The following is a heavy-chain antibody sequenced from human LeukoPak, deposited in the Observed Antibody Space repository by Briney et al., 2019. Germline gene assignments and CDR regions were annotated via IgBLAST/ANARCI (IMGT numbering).Heavy chain of an antibody. D-gene: IGHD6-13*01. CDR2: INHRGST. V-gene: IGHV4-34*01. Sequence: SETLSLTCAVFGGSFSGYYWIWIRQPPGKGLEWIGEINHRGSTNYNPSLKSRVTISVDTSKNQFSLKLSSVTAADTAVYYCARATHSSWYYFDYWGQGTLVTVSS. CDR3: ARATHSSWYYFDY. J-gene: IGHJ4*02. CDR1: GGSFSGYY.